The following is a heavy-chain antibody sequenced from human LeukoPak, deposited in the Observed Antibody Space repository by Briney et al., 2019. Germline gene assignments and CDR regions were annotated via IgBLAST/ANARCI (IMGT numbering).Heavy chain of an antibody. D-gene: IGHD3-22*01. V-gene: IGHV1-18*01. CDR1: GYTFTSYG. CDR3: ARDRTPNYYDSSGYMNWTPWGVLDY. Sequence: GASVKVSCKASGYTFTSYGISWVRQAPGQGLEWMGWISAYNGNTNYAQKLQGRVTMTTDTSTSTVYMELSSLRSEDTAVYYCARDRTPNYYDSSGYMNWTPWGVLDYWGQGTLVTVSS. J-gene: IGHJ4*02. CDR2: ISAYNGNT.